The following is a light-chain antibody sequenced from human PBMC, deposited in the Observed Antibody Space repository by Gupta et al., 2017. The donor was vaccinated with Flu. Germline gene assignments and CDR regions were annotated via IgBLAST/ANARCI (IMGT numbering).Light chain of an antibody. CDR2: GAS. CDR3: QYPVT. CDR1: QGIGSY. J-gene: IGKJ2*01. Sequence: GDRVTITCRASQGIGSYVAWYQQRPGKAPNLLIYGASTLQSGVRSRLSGSGSGTELTRIVSSMQPEDYATYYGQYPVTFGQGTKLEIK. V-gene: IGKV1-9*01.